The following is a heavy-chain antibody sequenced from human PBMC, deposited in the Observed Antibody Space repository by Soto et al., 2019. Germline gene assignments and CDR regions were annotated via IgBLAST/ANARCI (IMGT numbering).Heavy chain of an antibody. CDR3: AHMASGAHYFDSNGYYLTGVSWFDP. J-gene: IGHJ5*02. CDR2: IYWDDDK. CDR1: DFSLSTSGVS. D-gene: IGHD3-22*01. Sequence: SGPTLVNPTETLTLTCTFSDFSLSTSGVSVGWIRQPPGQALEWLALIYWDDDKRYSPSLKSRLTIIKDTSENQVVLTMTNMDPADTATYYCAHMASGAHYFDSNGYYLTGVSWFDPWGQGTLLTVSS. V-gene: IGHV2-5*02.